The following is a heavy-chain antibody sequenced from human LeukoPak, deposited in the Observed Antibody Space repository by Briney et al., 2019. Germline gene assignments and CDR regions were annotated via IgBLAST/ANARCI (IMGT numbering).Heavy chain of an antibody. J-gene: IGHJ5*02. Sequence: SGPTLVKPTQTLPLTCRFSGFSVSANGVGVAWIRQPPGKALEWPALIYWDDDKRYNPSLKTRLTITKDTSKNQVVLTMTNMGPLDSATYYCAHCRYNWNYHNTDYFDPWGQGTLVTVSS. CDR2: IYWDDDK. D-gene: IGHD1-7*01. CDR1: GFSVSANGVG. V-gene: IGHV2-5*02. CDR3: AHCRYNWNYHNTDYFDP.